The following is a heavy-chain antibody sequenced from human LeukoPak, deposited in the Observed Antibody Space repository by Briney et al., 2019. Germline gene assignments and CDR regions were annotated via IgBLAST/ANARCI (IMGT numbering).Heavy chain of an antibody. Sequence: GGSLRLSCAASGFTFSDYYMSWIRQAPGKGLEWVSYISSSGSTIYYADSVKGRFTISRDDAKNSLYLQMNSLRAEDTAVYYCARGLDYDILTGYYAWGQGTLVTVSS. CDR1: GFTFSDYY. CDR2: ISSSGSTI. D-gene: IGHD3-9*01. CDR3: ARGLDYDILTGYYA. V-gene: IGHV3-11*01. J-gene: IGHJ4*02.